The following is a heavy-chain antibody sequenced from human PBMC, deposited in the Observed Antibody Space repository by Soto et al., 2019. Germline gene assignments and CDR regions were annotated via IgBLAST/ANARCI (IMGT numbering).Heavy chain of an antibody. Sequence: ASVKVSCKASGYTFTGYYMHWVRQAPGQGLERMGWINPNSGGTNYAQKFQGWVTMTRDTSISTAYMELSRLRSDDTAVYYCARGSGNIVLVPAAPAYYYYGMDVWGQGTTVTVSS. CDR3: ARGSGNIVLVPAAPAYYYYGMDV. V-gene: IGHV1-2*04. CDR2: INPNSGGT. CDR1: GYTFTGYY. D-gene: IGHD2-2*01. J-gene: IGHJ6*02.